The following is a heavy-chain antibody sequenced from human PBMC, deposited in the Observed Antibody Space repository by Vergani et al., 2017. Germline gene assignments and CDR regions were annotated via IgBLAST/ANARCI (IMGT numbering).Heavy chain of an antibody. J-gene: IGHJ3*02. V-gene: IGHV4-59*01. CDR1: GGSISSYY. D-gene: IGHD3-9*01. CDR3: ARVIVDLYYDILTVYGGHAFDI. CDR2: IYYSGST. Sequence: QVQLQESGPGLVKPSETLSLTCTVSGGSISSYYWSWIRQPPGKGLEWIGYIYYSGSTNYNPSLKSRVTISVDTSKNQFSLKLSSVTAADTAVYYCARVIVDLYYDILTVYGGHAFDIWGQGTMVTVSS.